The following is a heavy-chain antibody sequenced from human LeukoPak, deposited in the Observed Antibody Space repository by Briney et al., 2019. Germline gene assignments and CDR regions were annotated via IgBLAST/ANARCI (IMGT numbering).Heavy chain of an antibody. Sequence: ASVKVSCKASGYTFTSYGISWVRQAPGQGLEWMGWISAYNGNTNYAQKLQGRVTMTTDTSTSTAYMELRSLRSDDTAVYYCARGSPGYKAYYYGSSEAWAFDYWGQGTLVTVSS. D-gene: IGHD3-22*01. V-gene: IGHV1-18*01. CDR2: ISAYNGNT. CDR1: GYTFTSYG. CDR3: ARGSPGYKAYYYGSSEAWAFDY. J-gene: IGHJ4*02.